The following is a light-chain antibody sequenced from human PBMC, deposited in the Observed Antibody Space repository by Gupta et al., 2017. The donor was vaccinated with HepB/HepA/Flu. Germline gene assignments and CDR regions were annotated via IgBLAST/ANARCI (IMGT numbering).Light chain of an antibody. Sequence: DIVMTQSPDSLAVSLGERATINCKSSQSVLYSSNNKNYLAWYQQKPGLPPKLLIYWASTRESGVPDRYTARASGTDFPLTISILQAQDVTLQYSREESGARQTFGHGSKAKI. V-gene: IGKV4-1*01. CDR3: REESGARQT. CDR2: WAS. CDR1: QSVLYSSNNKNY. J-gene: IGKJ1*01.